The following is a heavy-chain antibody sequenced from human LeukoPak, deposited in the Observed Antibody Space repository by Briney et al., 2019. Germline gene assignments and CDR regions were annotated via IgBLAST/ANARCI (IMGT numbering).Heavy chain of an antibody. CDR3: AAQHIVVVPAAFDY. CDR2: ISYDGSNK. J-gene: IGHJ4*02. Sequence: GGSLRLSCAASGFTFSSYAMHWVRQAPGKGLEWVAVISYDGSNKYYADSVKGRFTISRGNSMNTLYLQMNSLRAEDTAVYYCAAQHIVVVPAAFDYWGQGTLVTVSS. V-gene: IGHV3-30-3*01. CDR1: GFTFSSYA. D-gene: IGHD2-2*01.